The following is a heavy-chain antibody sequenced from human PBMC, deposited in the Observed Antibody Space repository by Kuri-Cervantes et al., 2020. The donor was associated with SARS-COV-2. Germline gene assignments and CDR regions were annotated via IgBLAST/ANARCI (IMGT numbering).Heavy chain of an antibody. Sequence: SETLSLTCTVSGGSISSGDYYWSWIRQPPGKGLEWIEYIYYSGSTYYNPSLKSRVTISVDTSKNPFSLKLSSVTAADTAVYYCAREGDDGGFGYWGQGTLVTVSS. J-gene: IGHJ4*02. CDR2: IYYSGST. CDR1: GGSISSGDYY. CDR3: AREGDDGGFGY. D-gene: IGHD1-1*01. V-gene: IGHV4-30-4*08.